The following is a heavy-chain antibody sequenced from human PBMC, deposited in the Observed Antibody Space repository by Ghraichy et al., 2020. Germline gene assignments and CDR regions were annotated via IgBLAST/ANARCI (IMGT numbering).Heavy chain of an antibody. V-gene: IGHV4-61*01. J-gene: IGHJ4*02. Sequence: SETLSLTCTVSGGSVSSGSYYWSWIRQPPGKGLEWIGYIYYSGSTNYNPSLKSRFTISVDTSKNQFSLKLSSVTAADTAVYYCARDARYCTNGGCFSFDYWGQGTLVTVSS. CDR3: ARDARYCTNGGCFSFDY. CDR2: IYYSGST. D-gene: IGHD2-8*01. CDR1: GGSVSSGSYY.